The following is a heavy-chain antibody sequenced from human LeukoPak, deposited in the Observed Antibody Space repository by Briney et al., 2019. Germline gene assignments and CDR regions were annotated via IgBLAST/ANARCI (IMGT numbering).Heavy chain of an antibody. CDR2: TYYRSKWYN. CDR1: GDSVSINSAT. Sequence: SQTLSLTCALSGDSVSINSATWNWIRQSPSRGLEWLGSTYYRSKWYNDCSVSVKSRITINPDTSKNQFSLHLNSVTPEDTAVYYCARGSKGSSPYWYFDLWGRGTLVTASS. J-gene: IGHJ2*01. D-gene: IGHD6-13*01. V-gene: IGHV6-1*01. CDR3: ARGSKGSSPYWYFDL.